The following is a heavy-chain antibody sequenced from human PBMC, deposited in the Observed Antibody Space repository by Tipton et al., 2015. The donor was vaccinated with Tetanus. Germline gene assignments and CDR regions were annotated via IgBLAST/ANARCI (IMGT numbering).Heavy chain of an antibody. V-gene: IGHV4-34*01. Sequence: GLVKPSETLSLTCAVYGASFSDYYWSWIRQAPGKGLEWIGEINHSGSTNHNPSLKSRVTLSVDTSKNQFSLKLNSVTAADTAMYYCVTVNSPNYYHYGMDVWGQGTTVTVSS. J-gene: IGHJ6*02. CDR1: GASFSDYY. CDR2: INHSGST. D-gene: IGHD4-23*01. CDR3: VTVNSPNYYHYGMDV.